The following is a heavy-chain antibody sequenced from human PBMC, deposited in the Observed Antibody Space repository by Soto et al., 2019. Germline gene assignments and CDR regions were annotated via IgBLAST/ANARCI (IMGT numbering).Heavy chain of an antibody. J-gene: IGHJ4*02. CDR2: IYYSLST. CDR1: GGSISSGGYY. V-gene: IGHV4-31*03. Sequence: QVQLQESGPGLVKPSQTLYLTCTVSGGSISSGGYYWSWIRQHPGKGLEWIGYIYYSLSTYYNPSLKSRVTRSVDTSKNQFSRKLSSVTAADRAVYYWARERPSGISYWGQGTLVTVSS. CDR3: ARERPSGISY.